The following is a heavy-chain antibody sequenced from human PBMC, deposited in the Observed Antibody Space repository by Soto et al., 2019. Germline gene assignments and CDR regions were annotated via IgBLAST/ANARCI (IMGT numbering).Heavy chain of an antibody. CDR3: ARDLSRYYYYGMDV. J-gene: IGHJ6*02. Sequence: PSETLSLTCTVSGGSISSYYWSWIRQPPGKGLEWSGYIYYSGSTNYNLSLKSRVTISVDTSKNQFSLKLSSVTAADTAVYYCARDLSRYYYYGMDVWGQGTTVTVSS. CDR1: GGSISSYY. CDR2: IYYSGST. V-gene: IGHV4-59*01.